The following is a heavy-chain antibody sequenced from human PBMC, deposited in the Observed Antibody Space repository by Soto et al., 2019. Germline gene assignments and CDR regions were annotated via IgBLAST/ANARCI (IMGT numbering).Heavy chain of an antibody. CDR1: GFTFSSYG. V-gene: IGHV3-30*03. CDR2: ISYDGSNK. Sequence: GGSLRLSCAASGFTFSSYGMHWVRQAPGKGLEWVAVISYDGSNKYYAGSVKGRFTISRDNSKNTLYLQMNSLRAEDTAVYYCARGGIPPGYGLDVWGQGTTVTVSS. D-gene: IGHD6-13*01. J-gene: IGHJ6*02. CDR3: ARGGIPPGYGLDV.